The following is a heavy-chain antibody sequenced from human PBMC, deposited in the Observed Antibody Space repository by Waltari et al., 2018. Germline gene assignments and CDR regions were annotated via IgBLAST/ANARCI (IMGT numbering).Heavy chain of an antibody. CDR3: AREAGVAVAGTGDAFDI. J-gene: IGHJ3*02. Sequence: QVQLQESGPGLVKPSQTLSLTCTVSGGSISSGSYYWSWIRQPAGKGLEWIGRIYTSGSTYYNPSLKSRVTISVDTSKNQFSLKLSSVTAADTAVYYCAREAGVAVAGTGDAFDIWGQGTMVTVSS. CDR2: IYTSGST. V-gene: IGHV4-61*02. D-gene: IGHD6-19*01. CDR1: GGSISSGSYY.